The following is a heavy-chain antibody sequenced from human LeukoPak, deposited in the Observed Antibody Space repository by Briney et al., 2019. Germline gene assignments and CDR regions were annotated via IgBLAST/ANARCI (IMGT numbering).Heavy chain of an antibody. CDR2: VDPEDGET. CDR3: ATEIMGLRDEYYYYYYMDV. CDR1: GYTFTDYY. D-gene: IGHD3-16*01. J-gene: IGHJ6*03. V-gene: IGHV1-69-2*01. Sequence: ASVKVSCKVSGYTFTDYYMHWVQQAPGKGLEGMGLVDPEDGETIYAEKFQGRVTITADTSTDTAYMELSSLRSEDTAVYYCATEIMGLRDEYYYYYYMDVWGKGTTVTVSS.